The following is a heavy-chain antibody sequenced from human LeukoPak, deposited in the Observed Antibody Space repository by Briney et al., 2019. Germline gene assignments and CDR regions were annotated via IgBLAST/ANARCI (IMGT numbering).Heavy chain of an antibody. Sequence: PSETLSLTCTVSGGSISSSSYYWGWIRQPPGKGLEWLGSIYYSGSTNYIPSIKSRVTISVDTSNNQCTLKLSSVTAADTAVYYCARRVIAAAGTFGYWGQGTLVTVS. D-gene: IGHD6-13*01. J-gene: IGHJ4*02. CDR2: IYYSGST. CDR1: GGSISSSSYY. CDR3: ARRVIAAAGTFGY. V-gene: IGHV4-39*06.